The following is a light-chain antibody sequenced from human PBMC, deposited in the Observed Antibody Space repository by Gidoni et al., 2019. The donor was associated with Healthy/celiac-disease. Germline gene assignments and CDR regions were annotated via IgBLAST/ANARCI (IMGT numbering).Light chain of an antibody. CDR3: QQYNNWPPVFT. J-gene: IGKJ3*01. V-gene: IGKV3-15*01. CDR1: QSVSSN. Sequence: EIVMTPSPATLSVSPGERATLSCRASQSVSSNLAWYQQKPGQAPRLLIYGASTRATGIPARFSGSGSGTEFTLTISSLQSEDFVVYYCQQYNNWPPVFTFGPGTKVDIK. CDR2: GAS.